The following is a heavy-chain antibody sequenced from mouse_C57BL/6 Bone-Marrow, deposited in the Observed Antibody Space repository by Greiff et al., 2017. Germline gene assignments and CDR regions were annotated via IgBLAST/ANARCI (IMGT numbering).Heavy chain of an antibody. CDR1: GYTFTNSY. V-gene: IGHV14-3*01. CDR2: IDPATSNT. CDR3: ARGGLAY. J-gene: IGHJ3*01. Sequence: VQLQQSVAELVRPGASVKLSCTASGYTFTNSYMHWVKQRPEQGLEWIGRIDPATSNTTYAPKFKGKATLTADTTSSTAYMQLSSLTSEDTAIYYCARGGLAYWGQGTLVTVSA.